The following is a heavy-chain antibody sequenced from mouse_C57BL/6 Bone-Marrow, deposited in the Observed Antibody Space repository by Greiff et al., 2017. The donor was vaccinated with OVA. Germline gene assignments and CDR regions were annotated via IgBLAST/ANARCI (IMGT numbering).Heavy chain of an antibody. CDR2: IYPGDGDT. CDR1: GYAFSSSW. J-gene: IGHJ2*01. Sequence: VQLQQSGPELVKPGASVKISCKASGYAFSSSWMNWVKQRPGKGLEWIGRIYPGDGDTNYNGKFKGKATLTADKSSSTAYMQLSSLTSKDSAVYFCARHEEGYCASYFDYWGQGTTLTVSS. CDR3: ARHEEGYCASYFDY. V-gene: IGHV1-82*01. D-gene: IGHD2-3*01.